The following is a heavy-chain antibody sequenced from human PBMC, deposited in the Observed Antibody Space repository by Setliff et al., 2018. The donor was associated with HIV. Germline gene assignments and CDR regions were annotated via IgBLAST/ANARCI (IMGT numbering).Heavy chain of an antibody. V-gene: IGHV4-4*02. CDR1: GGSISNYYW. CDR2: IYHSGTT. Sequence: SETLSLTCIVSGGSISNYYWWTWVRQPPGKGLEWIGEIYHSGTTDYKPSLKSRVTMSLDQAKKQLSLRLSYVTAADTAVYYCARLAREEYCRGRTCYPNWFDPWGPGTLVTVSS. CDR3: ARLAREEYCRGRTCYPNWFDP. J-gene: IGHJ5*02. D-gene: IGHD2-15*01.